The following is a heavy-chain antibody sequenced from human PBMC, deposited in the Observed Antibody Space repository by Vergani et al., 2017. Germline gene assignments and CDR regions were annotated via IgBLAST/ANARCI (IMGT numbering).Heavy chain of an antibody. D-gene: IGHD6-19*01. CDR2: IWYDGSKK. CDR1: GFSFNNYG. Sequence: QVQLVESGGGVVQPGRSLRLSCAASGFSFNNYGMHWVRQAPGKGLEWVALIWYDGSKKDYADSVKGRFTISRDNSKNTLYLQMNSLRADDTAVYYCAGGDFGEVAVAAPRRWFDPWGQGTLVTVSS. CDR3: AGGDFGEVAVAAPRRWFDP. J-gene: IGHJ5*02. V-gene: IGHV3-33*01.